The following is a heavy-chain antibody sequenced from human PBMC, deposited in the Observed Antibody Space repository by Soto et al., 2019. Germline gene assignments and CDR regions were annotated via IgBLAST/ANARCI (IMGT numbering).Heavy chain of an antibody. CDR3: ARPGIAAAGTFGFDY. V-gene: IGHV5-51*01. Sequence: EVQLVQSGAEVKKPGESLKISCKGSGYSFTSYWIGRVRQMPGKGLEWMGIIYPGDSDTRYSPSFQGQVTISADKSINTAYLQWSSLKASDTAMYYCARPGIAAAGTFGFDYWGQGTLVTVSS. CDR1: GYSFTSYW. CDR2: IYPGDSDT. J-gene: IGHJ4*02. D-gene: IGHD6-13*01.